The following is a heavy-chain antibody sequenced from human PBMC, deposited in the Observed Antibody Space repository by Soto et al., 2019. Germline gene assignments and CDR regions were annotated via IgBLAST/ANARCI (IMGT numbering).Heavy chain of an antibody. D-gene: IGHD2-21*01. J-gene: IGHJ6*03. CDR3: ARGGISHWAYFYYMDV. CDR2: INHLGSI. Sequence: WETLCLPCVVSDTSLSDYFWGWIRQPPGMALEWIGEINHLGSINYNPSLKSRVTMSVDTSKNQFSLTLNSVTAADTATYYCARGGISHWAYFYYMDVWDRGTTVTVSS. CDR1: DTSLSDYF. V-gene: IGHV4-34*01.